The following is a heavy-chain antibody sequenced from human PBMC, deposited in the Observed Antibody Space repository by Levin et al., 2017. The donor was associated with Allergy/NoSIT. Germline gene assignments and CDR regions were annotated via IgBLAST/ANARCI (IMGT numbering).Heavy chain of an antibody. V-gene: IGHV5-10-1*01. Sequence: GESLKISCKGSGYSFTSYWISWVRQMPGKGLEWMGRIDPSDSYTNYSPSFQGHVTISADKSISTAYLQWSSLKASDTAMYYCASMGIYYGSGGLYMDVWGKGTTVTVSS. CDR1: GYSFTSYW. J-gene: IGHJ6*03. CDR2: IDPSDSYT. CDR3: ASMGIYYGSGGLYMDV. D-gene: IGHD3-10*01.